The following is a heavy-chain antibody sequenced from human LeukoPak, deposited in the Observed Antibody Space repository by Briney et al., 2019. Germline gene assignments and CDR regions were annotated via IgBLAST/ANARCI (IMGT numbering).Heavy chain of an antibody. D-gene: IGHD2-21*02. V-gene: IGHV3-23*01. CDR2: ISGSGGST. CDR1: GFTFSSYA. J-gene: IGHJ4*02. Sequence: GESLRLSCAASGFTFSSYAMNWVRQAPGKGLEWVSSISGSGGSTYYADYLKGRFTISRDNSKNTLYLQMNSLRAEDTAVYYCAKDLVVVTGFDYWGQGTLVTVSS. CDR3: AKDLVVVTGFDY.